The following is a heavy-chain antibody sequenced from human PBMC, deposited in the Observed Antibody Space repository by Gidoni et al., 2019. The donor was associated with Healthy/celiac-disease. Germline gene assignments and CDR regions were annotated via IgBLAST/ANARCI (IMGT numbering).Heavy chain of an antibody. CDR1: GFTFSNAW. CDR2: IKSKTDGGTT. J-gene: IGHJ6*02. CDR3: TTDGDDIVAIYGMDV. D-gene: IGHD2-15*01. V-gene: IGHV3-15*01. Sequence: EVQLVESGGGLVKPGGSLRLSCAASGFTFSNAWMSWVRQAPGKGLEWVGRIKSKTDGGTTDYAAPVKGRFTISRDDSKNTLYLQMNSLKTEDTAVYYCTTDGDDIVAIYGMDVWGQGTTVTVSS.